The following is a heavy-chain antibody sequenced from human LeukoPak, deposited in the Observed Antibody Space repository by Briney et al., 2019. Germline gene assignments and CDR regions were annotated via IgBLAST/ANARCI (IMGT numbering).Heavy chain of an antibody. D-gene: IGHD3-3*01. Sequence: GGSLRLSCAASGFTFSSYAMHWVRQAPGKGLEWVAVISYDGSNKYYADSVKGRFTISRDNAKNSLYLQMNSLRAEDTAVYYCARSRVYYDFWSDYFDYWGQGTLVTVSS. CDR2: ISYDGSNK. J-gene: IGHJ4*02. CDR1: GFTFSSYA. CDR3: ARSRVYYDFWSDYFDY. V-gene: IGHV3-30*04.